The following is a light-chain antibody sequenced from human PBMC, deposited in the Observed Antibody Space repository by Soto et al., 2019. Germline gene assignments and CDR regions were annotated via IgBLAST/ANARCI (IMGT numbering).Light chain of an antibody. CDR1: QSVSSSY. CDR3: QQYGSSPPYT. J-gene: IGKJ2*01. Sequence: EIVLTQSPGTLSLSPRERATLSCRASQSVSSSYLAWYQQKPGQAPRLLIYGGSSRGTGIPDRFSGSGSGTDFTLTISRLEPEDFAVYYCQQYGSSPPYTFGQGTKLAIK. CDR2: GGS. V-gene: IGKV3-20*01.